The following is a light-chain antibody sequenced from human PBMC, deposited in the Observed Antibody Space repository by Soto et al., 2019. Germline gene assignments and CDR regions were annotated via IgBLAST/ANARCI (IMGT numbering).Light chain of an antibody. CDR3: QQYGIT. CDR2: GAS. V-gene: IGKV3-20*01. J-gene: IGKJ1*01. CDR1: QSVSSSY. Sequence: EIVLTQSPGTLSLSPGERATLSCRASQSVSSSYLAWYQQKPGQAPRLLIYGASSRATGIPGRFSGSGSGTDFTLTISRLEPEDFAVYYCQQYGITFGQGTKVEIK.